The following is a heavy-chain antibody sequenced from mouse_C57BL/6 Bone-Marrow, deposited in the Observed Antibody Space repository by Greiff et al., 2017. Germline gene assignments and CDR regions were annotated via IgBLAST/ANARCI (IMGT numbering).Heavy chain of an antibody. J-gene: IGHJ1*03. CDR3: ARLPVMVTVWYFDV. D-gene: IGHD2-2*01. CDR2: ISSGGSYN. Sequence: EVKLMESGGDLVKPGGSLKLSCAASGFTFSSYGLSWVRQTPDKRLEWVATISSGGSYNYYPDSAKGRFTISRDNAKNTLYLQMSILKSEYTAMYYCARLPVMVTVWYFDVWGTGTTVTVSS. V-gene: IGHV5-6*01. CDR1: GFTFSSYG.